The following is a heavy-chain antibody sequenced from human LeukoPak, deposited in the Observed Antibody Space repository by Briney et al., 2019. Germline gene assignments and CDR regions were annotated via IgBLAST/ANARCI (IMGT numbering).Heavy chain of an antibody. Sequence: GGSLRLSCAASGFTFRSYSMNWVRQAPGKGLEWVSYISSSSNTIYYADSVKGRFTISRDNAKNSLYLQMNSLTAEDTAVYYCARDYTYCSGSRCYDRFDYWGQGIRVTVSS. V-gene: IGHV3-48*04. CDR1: GFTFRSYS. CDR2: ISSSSNTI. CDR3: ARDYTYCSGSRCYDRFDY. J-gene: IGHJ4*02. D-gene: IGHD2-15*01.